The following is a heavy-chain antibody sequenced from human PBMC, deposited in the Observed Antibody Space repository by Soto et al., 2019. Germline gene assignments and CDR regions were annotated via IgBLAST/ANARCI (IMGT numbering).Heavy chain of an antibody. J-gene: IGHJ4*02. Sequence: GGSLRLSCAASGFTFSSYGMHWVRQAPGKGLEWVAVISYDGSNKYYADSVKGRFTISRDNSKNTLYLQMNSLRAEDTAVYYCAKEGVGSYYIDYGGQETLVTSPQ. CDR1: GFTFSSYG. CDR2: ISYDGSNK. D-gene: IGHD1-26*01. V-gene: IGHV3-30*18. CDR3: AKEGVGSYYIDY.